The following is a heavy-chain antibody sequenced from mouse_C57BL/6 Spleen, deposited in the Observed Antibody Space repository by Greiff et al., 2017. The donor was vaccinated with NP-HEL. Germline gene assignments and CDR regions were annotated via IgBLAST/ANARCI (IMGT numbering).Heavy chain of an antibody. Sequence: VQLQQPGAELVKPGASVKLSCKASGYTFTSYWMQWVKQRPGQGLEWIGEIDPSDSYTNYNQKFKGKATLTVDTSSSTAYMQLSSLTSEDSAVYYCASYGNYFDYWGQGTTLTVSS. CDR1: GYTFTSYW. D-gene: IGHD2-1*01. V-gene: IGHV1-50*01. CDR2: IDPSDSYT. J-gene: IGHJ2*01. CDR3: ASYGNYFDY.